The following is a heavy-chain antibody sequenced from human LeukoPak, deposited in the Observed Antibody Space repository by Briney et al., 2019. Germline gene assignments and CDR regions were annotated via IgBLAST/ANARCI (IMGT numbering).Heavy chain of an antibody. CDR3: AREDYDSSGYYYQYYFDY. CDR1: GGTFSSYA. D-gene: IGHD3-22*01. J-gene: IGHJ4*02. V-gene: IGHV1-69*05. Sequence: SVKVSCKASGGTFSSYAISWVRQAPGQGLEGMGRIIPIFGTANYAQKFQGRVTITTDESTSTAYMELSSLRSEDTAVYYCAREDYDSSGYYYQYYFDYWGQGTLVTVSS. CDR2: IIPIFGTA.